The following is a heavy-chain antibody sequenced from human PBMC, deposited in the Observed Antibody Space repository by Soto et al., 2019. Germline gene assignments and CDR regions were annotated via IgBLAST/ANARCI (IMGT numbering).Heavy chain of an antibody. D-gene: IGHD3-22*01. J-gene: IGHJ5*02. V-gene: IGHV1-18*01. CDR1: CLTFHSCG. CDR3: ARDPYYYDSSGYFPFDP. CDR2: ISGYNGNT. Sequence: ASLQASCEDCCLTFHSCGISWVRPDIGQGLEWMGWISGYNGNTNYEQKLQGRVTMTTDTSTSTTYMELRSLRSDDTAVYYCARDPYYYDSSGYFPFDPWGQVTLVTVFS.